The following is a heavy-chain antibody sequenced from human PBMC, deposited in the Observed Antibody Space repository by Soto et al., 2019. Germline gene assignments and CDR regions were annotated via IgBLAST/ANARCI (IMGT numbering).Heavy chain of an antibody. CDR2: IIPIFGTA. CDR3: ARDFRKYYYGSGSYFQRHYYGMDV. V-gene: IGHV1-69*13. J-gene: IGHJ6*02. CDR1: GGTFSIYA. Sequence: SVNVSCKASGGTFSIYAISWVLQAPGQGLEWMGGIIPIFGTANYAQKFQGRVTITADESTSTAYMELSSLRSEDTAVYYCARDFRKYYYGSGSYFQRHYYGMDVWGQGTTVTVSS. D-gene: IGHD3-10*01.